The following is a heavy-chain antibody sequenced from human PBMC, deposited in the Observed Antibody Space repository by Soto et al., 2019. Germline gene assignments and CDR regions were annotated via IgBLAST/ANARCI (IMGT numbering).Heavy chain of an antibody. D-gene: IGHD2-2*01. CDR3: AKDSNYIVLVRAGTDRDEH. V-gene: IGHV4-31*03. CDR1: GGSISSGGYS. J-gene: IGHJ4*01. Sequence: SETLSLTCTVSGGSISSGGYSWSWIRQHPGKGLEWIGYIYYSGSTYYNPSLKSRVTISVDTSKNQFSLKLSSVTAADTAVYYCAKDSNYIVLVRAGTDRDEHWGHGTRFTVSS. CDR2: IYYSGST.